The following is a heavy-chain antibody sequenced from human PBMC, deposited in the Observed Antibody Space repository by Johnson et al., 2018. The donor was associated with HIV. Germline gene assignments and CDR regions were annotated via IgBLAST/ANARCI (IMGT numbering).Heavy chain of an antibody. D-gene: IGHD1-14*01. J-gene: IGHJ3*02. CDR1: GFTVSSNY. V-gene: IGHV3-53*01. CDR3: AKANRAMTKGGFGAFDI. Sequence: VQLVESGGGLIQPGGSLRLSCAASGFTVSSNYMSWVRQAPGKGLEWVSVIYSGGSTYYADSVKGRFTISRDNAKNSLYLQMNSLRAEDTALYYCAKANRAMTKGGFGAFDIWGQGTMVTVSS. CDR2: IYSGGST.